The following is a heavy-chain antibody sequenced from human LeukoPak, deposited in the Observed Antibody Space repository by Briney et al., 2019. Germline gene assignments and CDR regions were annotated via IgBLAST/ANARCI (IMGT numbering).Heavy chain of an antibody. Sequence: GGSLRLSCAASGFSFSTYWMSWVRQTPEKGLEFVANIKQDGSVKNYLASLKGRSTISRDNARESLYPEINSLTPADTAVYYCARDPRSTALALWGQAALVTVSS. CDR2: IKQDGSVK. CDR1: GFSFSTYW. D-gene: IGHD5/OR15-5a*01. J-gene: IGHJ4*02. CDR3: ARDPRSTALAL. V-gene: IGHV3-7*01.